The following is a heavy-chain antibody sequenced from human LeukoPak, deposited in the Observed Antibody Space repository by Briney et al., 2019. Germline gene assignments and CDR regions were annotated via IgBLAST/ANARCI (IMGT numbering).Heavy chain of an antibody. CDR1: GVTFSSYA. J-gene: IGHJ4*02. CDR3: AKDFYPRGTYYFDY. D-gene: IGHD3-16*01. Sequence: GGSLRLSCAASGVTFSSYAMSWVRQAPGKGLEGVSGISASGGSAYCADSVKGRFTISRDNSNNTLCLQMNSLRAEDTAVYYCAKDFYPRGTYYFDYWGQGTLVTVSS. CDR2: ISASGGSA. V-gene: IGHV3-23*01.